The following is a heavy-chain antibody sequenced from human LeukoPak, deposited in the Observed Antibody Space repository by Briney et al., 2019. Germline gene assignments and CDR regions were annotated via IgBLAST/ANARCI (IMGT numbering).Heavy chain of an antibody. CDR3: ARDSAGNDY. Sequence: GGSLRLSSAASGFTFSTYWMSWVRQAPGKGLEWVANIKQDGSEKYYVDSVKGRFTISRDNAKNSLYLQMNSLRAEDTAMYYCARDSAGNDYWGQGTLVTVSS. J-gene: IGHJ4*02. CDR2: IKQDGSEK. V-gene: IGHV3-7*01. D-gene: IGHD6-13*01. CDR1: GFTFSTYW.